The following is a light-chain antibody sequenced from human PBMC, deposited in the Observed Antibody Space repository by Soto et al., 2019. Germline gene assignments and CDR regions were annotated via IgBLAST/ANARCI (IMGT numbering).Light chain of an antibody. V-gene: IGLV3-1*01. J-gene: IGLJ2*01. Sequence: SYELTQPPSVSVSPGQTASITCSGDNLGQKYVCWYQQKPGQSPVLVIYEDSKRPSGIPERFSGSNSGNTATLTISGTQAMDEADYYCQAWDSSTLVVFGGGTKLTVL. CDR2: EDS. CDR1: NLGQKY. CDR3: QAWDSSTLVV.